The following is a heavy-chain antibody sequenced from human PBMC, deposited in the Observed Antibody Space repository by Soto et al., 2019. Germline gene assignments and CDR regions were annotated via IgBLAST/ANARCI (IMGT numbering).Heavy chain of an antibody. CDR3: ASYPQXQDFGIAARGYYYYYGMDV. J-gene: IGHJ6*02. CDR2: INPNSGGT. CDR1: GYTFTGYY. V-gene: IGHV1-2*04. Sequence: ASVKVSCKASGYTFTGYYMHWVRQAPGQGLEWMGWINPNSGGTNYAQKFQGWVTMTRDTSISTAYMELSRLRSDDTAVYYCASYPQXQDFGIAARGYYYYYGMDVWG. D-gene: IGHD6-6*01.